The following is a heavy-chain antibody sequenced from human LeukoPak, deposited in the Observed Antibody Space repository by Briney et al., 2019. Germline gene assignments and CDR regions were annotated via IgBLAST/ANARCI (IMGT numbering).Heavy chain of an antibody. CDR2: IYYSGST. J-gene: IGHJ6*02. CDR3: ARGGTWGAEDYGMDV. CDR1: GGSISSGGYY. Sequence: PSLTLSLTCTVSGGSISSGGYYWSWIRQHPGKGLEWIGYIYYSGSTYYNPSLKSRVTISVDTSKNQFSLKLSSVTAADTAVYYCARGGTWGAEDYGMDVWGQGTTVTVSS. V-gene: IGHV4-31*03. D-gene: IGHD1-26*01.